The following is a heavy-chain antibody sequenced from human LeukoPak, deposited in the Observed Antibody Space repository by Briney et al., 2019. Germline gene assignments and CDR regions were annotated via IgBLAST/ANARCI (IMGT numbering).Heavy chain of an antibody. CDR1: GFTFRHDW. J-gene: IGHJ5*02. CDR2: IYSTGTT. V-gene: IGHV3-66*03. Sequence: GGSLRLSRVASGFTFRHDWMPWVRQPPAKGLEWVSVIYSTGTTFYADSVKGRFTISRDNSKNTVYLQMNSLRPEDTAVYYCARDRGTGWLDPWGQGTLVTVSS. CDR3: ARDRGTGWLDP. D-gene: IGHD3-10*01.